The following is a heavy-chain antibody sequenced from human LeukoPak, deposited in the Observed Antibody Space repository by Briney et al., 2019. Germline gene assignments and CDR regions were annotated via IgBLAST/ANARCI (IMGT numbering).Heavy chain of an antibody. CDR2: IYSGGST. V-gene: IGHV3-66*01. Sequence: GGSLRLSCAASGFTVSSNYMSWVRQAPGKGLEWVSIIYSGGSTYYTDSVRGRFIISTDISKNTLYLQMNSLRAEDTAVYYCGRVGDCGRGGCYAIDYWGQGTLVSVSS. D-gene: IGHD2-2*01. J-gene: IGHJ4*02. CDR3: GRVGDCGRGGCYAIDY. CDR1: GFTVSSNY.